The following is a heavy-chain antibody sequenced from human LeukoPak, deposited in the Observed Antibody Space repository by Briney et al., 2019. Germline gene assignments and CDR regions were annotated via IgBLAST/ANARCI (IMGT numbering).Heavy chain of an antibody. J-gene: IGHJ6*02. D-gene: IGHD6-13*01. CDR3: ASFNRPSIAAAAPDDYYYYGMDV. CDR2: MNPNSGNT. CDR1: GYTFTSYD. Sequence: APVKVSCKASGYTFTSYDINWVRQATGQGLEWMGWMNPNSGNTGYAQKFQGRVTMTRNTSISTAYMELSSLRSEDTAVYYCASFNRPSIAAAAPDDYYYYGMDVWGQGTTVTVSS. V-gene: IGHV1-8*01.